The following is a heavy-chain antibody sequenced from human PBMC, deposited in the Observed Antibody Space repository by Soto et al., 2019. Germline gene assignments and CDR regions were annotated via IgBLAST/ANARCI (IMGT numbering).Heavy chain of an antibody. V-gene: IGHV3-30*18. J-gene: IGHJ4*02. D-gene: IGHD5-12*01. CDR1: VFTFSNYA. CDR3: VKVGGYDGYEPLDK. CDR2: ISDDGSNT. Sequence: QVQLVESGGGVVQPGRSLRLSCAASVFTFSNYAMYWVRQAPGKGLEWVAVISDDGSNTYYADSVKGRFTISRDNPKNTLYLQMNSLRAEDTAVYYCVKVGGYDGYEPLDKWGQGTLVTVSS.